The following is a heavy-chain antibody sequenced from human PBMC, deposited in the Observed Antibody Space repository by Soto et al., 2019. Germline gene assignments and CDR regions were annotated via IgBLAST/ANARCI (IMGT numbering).Heavy chain of an antibody. CDR2: ISGGGEYT. Sequence: QVQLVESGGGLVNPGGSLRLSCAASGFRFTDSFMIWMHQAPGKGLEWVSFISGGGEYTNYADSVRGRFTISRDNARNSLHLHMNSLRAEDTGVYYCANIHFGSLDYWGQGTLVTVSS. CDR3: ANIHFGSLDY. V-gene: IGHV3-11*06. J-gene: IGHJ4*02. CDR1: GFRFTDSF. D-gene: IGHD3-10*01.